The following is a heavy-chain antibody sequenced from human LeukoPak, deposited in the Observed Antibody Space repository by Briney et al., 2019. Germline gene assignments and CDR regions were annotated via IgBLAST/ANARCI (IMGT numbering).Heavy chain of an antibody. D-gene: IGHD3-16*01. V-gene: IGHV5-51*01. J-gene: IGHJ4*02. CDR3: ARLSAVPRGEFDY. CDR2: IYPGDSDT. Sequence: HGESLKISCKGSGYSFTSYWIGWVRQMPGKGLEWMGIIYPGDSDTRYSPSFQGQVTISADKPISTASLQWSSLKASDTAMYYCARLSAVPRGEFDYWGQGTLVTVSS. CDR1: GYSFTSYW.